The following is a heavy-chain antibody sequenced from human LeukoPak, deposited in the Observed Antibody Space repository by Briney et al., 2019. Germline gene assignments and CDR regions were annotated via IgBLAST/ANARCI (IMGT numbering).Heavy chain of an antibody. CDR3: ATVDDLDAFGI. Sequence: GGSLRLSCVASGFTFSSSAMHWVRQAPDMGLEWVAVTSDDGNDKYYADSVKSRFTISRDNSKNMLYLQMNSLRTDDTATYYCATVDDLDAFGIWGQGTMVTVSS. J-gene: IGHJ3*02. V-gene: IGHV3-30*04. D-gene: IGHD2-2*03. CDR1: GFTFSSSA. CDR2: TSDDGNDK.